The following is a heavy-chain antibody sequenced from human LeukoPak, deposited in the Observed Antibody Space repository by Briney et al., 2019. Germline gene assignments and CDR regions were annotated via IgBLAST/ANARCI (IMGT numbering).Heavy chain of an antibody. CDR2: ISYDGSNN. CDR1: GFTFSSYA. V-gene: IGHV3-30*04. CDR3: ARDGSGYDFQFDY. D-gene: IGHD5-12*01. Sequence: GGSLRLSCATSGFTFSSYAIHWVRQAPGKGLEWVAVISYDGSNNYYADSVKGRFTISRDNSKNTLYLQMNTLRPEDTAVYYCARDGSGYDFQFDYWGQGTLVTVSS. J-gene: IGHJ4*02.